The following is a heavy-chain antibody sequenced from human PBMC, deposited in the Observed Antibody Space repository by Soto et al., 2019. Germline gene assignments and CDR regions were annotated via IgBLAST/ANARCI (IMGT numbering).Heavy chain of an antibody. CDR1: GFSLTTYGAG. V-gene: IGHV2-5*02. D-gene: IGHD2-21*02. J-gene: IGHJ6*04. CDR3: THKNHGLNSATCGRDCYMDV. CDR2: IYWDDHK. Sequence: QITLKESGPTLVKPTQTLTLTCNFSGFSLTTYGAGVGWIRQPPGKAPEWLALIYWDDHKTFRSSLKSRLTITKDTSKNQVVLTMANMDPVDTATYYCTHKNHGLNSATCGRDCYMDVWGRGTRVTVSS.